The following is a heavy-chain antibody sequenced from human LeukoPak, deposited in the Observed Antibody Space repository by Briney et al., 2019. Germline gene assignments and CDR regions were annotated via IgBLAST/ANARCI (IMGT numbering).Heavy chain of an antibody. J-gene: IGHJ5*02. CDR1: GGTFSSYA. V-gene: IGHV1-69*13. CDR3: ARGGLLLWFGELFSYDWFDP. Sequence: SVKVSCKASGGTFSSYAISWVRQAPGQGLEWMGGIIPIFGTANYAQKFQGRVTITADESTSTAYMELSSLRSDDTAVYYCARGGLLLWFGELFSYDWFDPWGQGTLVTVSS. CDR2: IIPIFGTA. D-gene: IGHD3-10*01.